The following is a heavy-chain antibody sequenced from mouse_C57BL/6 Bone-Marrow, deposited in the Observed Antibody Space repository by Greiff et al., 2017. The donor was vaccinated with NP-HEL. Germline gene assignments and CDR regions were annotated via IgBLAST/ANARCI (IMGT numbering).Heavy chain of an antibody. V-gene: IGHV5-6*01. J-gene: IGHJ4*01. CDR1: GFTFSSYG. CDR3: ASSTTVDAMDY. Sequence: EVKVVESGGDLVKPGGSLKLSCAASGFTFSSYGMSWVRQTPDKRLEWVATISSGGSYTYYPDSVKGRFTISRDNAKNTLYLQMSSLKSEDTAMYYCASSTTVDAMDYWGQGTSVTVSS. CDR2: ISSGGSYT. D-gene: IGHD1-1*01.